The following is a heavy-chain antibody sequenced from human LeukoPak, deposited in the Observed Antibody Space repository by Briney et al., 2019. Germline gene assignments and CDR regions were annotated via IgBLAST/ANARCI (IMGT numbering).Heavy chain of an antibody. V-gene: IGHV4-39*07. CDR2: IDYSGTT. Sequence: SETLSLTCSVSGGSISGSSYAWGWIRQPPTKGPEWIGNIDYSGTTHYNPSLKSRVTISVDTSKNQFSLKLSSVTAADTAVYYCAREVVAAAGTVDYWGQGILVTVSS. CDR1: GGSISGSSYA. D-gene: IGHD6-13*01. CDR3: AREVVAAAGTVDY. J-gene: IGHJ4*02.